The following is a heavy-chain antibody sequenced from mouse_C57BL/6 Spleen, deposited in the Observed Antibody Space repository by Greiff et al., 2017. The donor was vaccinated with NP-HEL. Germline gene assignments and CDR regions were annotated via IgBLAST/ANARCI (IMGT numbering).Heavy chain of an antibody. V-gene: IGHV1-64*01. J-gene: IGHJ4*01. CDR3: ARSDLAPYYAMDY. Sequence: QVHVKQPGAELVKPGASVKLSCKASGYTFTSYWMHWVKQRPGQGLEWIGMIHPNSGSTNYNEKFKSKATLTVDKSSSTAYMQLSSLTSEDSAVYYCARSDLAPYYAMDYWGQGTSVTVSS. CDR1: GYTFTSYW. CDR2: IHPNSGST.